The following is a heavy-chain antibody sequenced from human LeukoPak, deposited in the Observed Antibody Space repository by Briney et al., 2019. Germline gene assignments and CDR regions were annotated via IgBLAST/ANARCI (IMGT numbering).Heavy chain of an antibody. CDR1: GYTFTSYD. J-gene: IGHJ4*02. D-gene: IGHD5-18*01. CDR3: PRGVDTAIPSDY. V-gene: IGHV1-8*01. CDR2: MNPNSGNT. Sequence: ASVKVSCKASGYTFTSYDINWVRQATGHGLEWMGWMNPNSGNTGYAQKFQGRVTMTRSTSISTAYMELSSLRSEDTAVYYCPRGVDTAIPSDYWGQGTLVTVSS.